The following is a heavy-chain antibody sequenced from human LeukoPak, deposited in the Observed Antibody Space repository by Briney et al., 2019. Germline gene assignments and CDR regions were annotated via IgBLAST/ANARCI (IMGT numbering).Heavy chain of an antibody. Sequence: GGSLRLSCAASGFTFSSYWMHWVRQAPGKGLVWVSRINSDGSSTSYADSVKGRFTIPRDNSKNTLYLQMNSLRAEDTAVYYCAKDWLLATPNWFDPWGQGTLVTVSS. CDR1: GFTFSSYW. D-gene: IGHD1-26*01. J-gene: IGHJ5*02. V-gene: IGHV3-74*01. CDR2: INSDGSST. CDR3: AKDWLLATPNWFDP.